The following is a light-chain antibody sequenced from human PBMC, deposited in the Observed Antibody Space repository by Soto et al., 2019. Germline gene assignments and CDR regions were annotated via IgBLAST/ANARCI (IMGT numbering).Light chain of an antibody. CDR3: CSYAGSSTPYV. V-gene: IGLV2-23*02. Sequence: QSVLTQPASVSVSPGQSITISCTGTSSDVGSYNLVSWYQQHPGKAPKLMIYEVSKRPSGVSNRFSGSKSGNTASLTISGLQAEDGADYYCCSYAGSSTPYVFGTGTKVTVL. J-gene: IGLJ1*01. CDR2: EVS. CDR1: SSDVGSYNL.